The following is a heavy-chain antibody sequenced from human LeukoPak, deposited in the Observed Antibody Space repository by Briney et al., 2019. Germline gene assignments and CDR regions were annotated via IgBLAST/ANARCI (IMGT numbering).Heavy chain of an antibody. CDR3: TTSRRFYYGSGTFQY. Sequence: GASVKVSCKASGYTLNALSIHWVRQAPGKGLEWMGGLDPVDGETIYAQRFQGRVTMTEDTSTDTAYLDLRSLRSDDTAAYYCTTSRRFYYGSGTFQYWGQGTLLTVSS. V-gene: IGHV1-24*01. CDR2: LDPVDGET. D-gene: IGHD3-10*01. J-gene: IGHJ1*01. CDR1: GYTLNALS.